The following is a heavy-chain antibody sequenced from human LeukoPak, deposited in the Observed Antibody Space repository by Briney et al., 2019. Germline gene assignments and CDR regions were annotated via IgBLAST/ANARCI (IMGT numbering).Heavy chain of an antibody. CDR3: VKSAGKDGYRDVFDI. J-gene: IGHJ3*02. Sequence: GGSLRLSCVPSGITFSNSALSWVRQAPGKGLEWVSTITKSGDQTYYADSVRGLFTISRDNSKNTLYLQMNSLRAEDTAVYHCVKSAGKDGYRDVFDIWGQGTVVTVSS. CDR1: GITFSNSA. V-gene: IGHV3-23*01. D-gene: IGHD5-24*01. CDR2: ITKSGDQT.